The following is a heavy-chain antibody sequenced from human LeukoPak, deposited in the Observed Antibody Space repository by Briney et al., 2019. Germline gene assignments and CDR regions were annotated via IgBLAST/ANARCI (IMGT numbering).Heavy chain of an antibody. J-gene: IGHJ3*02. CDR1: GFTFSNYG. CDR2: ISGRSDST. V-gene: IGHV3-23*01. Sequence: GGSLRLSCAASGFTFSNYGMNWVRQAPGKGLEWVSTISGRSDSTYYADSVKGRFTISRDNSKDTLYLQLNCLRAEVTAVYYCAKASGYYYDSSGYYLGAFDIWGPGTMVTVSS. CDR3: AKASGYYYDSSGYYLGAFDI. D-gene: IGHD3-22*01.